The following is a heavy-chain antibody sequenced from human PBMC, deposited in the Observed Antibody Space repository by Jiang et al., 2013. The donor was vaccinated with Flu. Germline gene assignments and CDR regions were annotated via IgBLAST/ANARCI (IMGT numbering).Heavy chain of an antibody. Sequence: PGKGLEWMGRIDPSDSYTNYSPSFQGHVTISADKSISTAYLQWSSLKASDTAMYYCARVEYSSSPPSLYWGQGTLVTVSS. V-gene: IGHV5-10-1*01. CDR2: IDPSDSYT. D-gene: IGHD6-6*01. J-gene: IGHJ4*02. CDR3: ARVEYSSSPPSLY.